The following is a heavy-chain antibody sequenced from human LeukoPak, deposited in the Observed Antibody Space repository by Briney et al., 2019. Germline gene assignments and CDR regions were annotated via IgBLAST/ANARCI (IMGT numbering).Heavy chain of an antibody. Sequence: PSETLSFTCTVSGGSISSYYWSWIRQPPGKGLEWIGYIYYSGSTNYNPSLKSRVTISVDTSKNQFSLKLSSVTAADTAVYYCARDLDNGGLSNWGQGTLVTVSS. J-gene: IGHJ4*02. V-gene: IGHV4-59*01. D-gene: IGHD7-27*01. CDR1: GGSISSYY. CDR2: IYYSGST. CDR3: ARDLDNGGLSN.